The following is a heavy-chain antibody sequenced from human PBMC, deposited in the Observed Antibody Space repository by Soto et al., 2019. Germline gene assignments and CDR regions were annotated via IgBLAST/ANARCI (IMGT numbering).Heavy chain of an antibody. V-gene: IGHV1-2*04. Sequence: ASVKVSCKASGYTFTSYYIHWVRQAPGQGLEWMGWINPNSGGTNYAQKFQGWVTMTRDTSISTAYMELSRLRSDDTAVYYCAREGHSDVLSGAFDIWGQGTMVTVSS. CDR3: AREGHSDVLSGAFDI. J-gene: IGHJ3*02. CDR2: INPNSGGT. CDR1: GYTFTSYY. D-gene: IGHD3-10*01.